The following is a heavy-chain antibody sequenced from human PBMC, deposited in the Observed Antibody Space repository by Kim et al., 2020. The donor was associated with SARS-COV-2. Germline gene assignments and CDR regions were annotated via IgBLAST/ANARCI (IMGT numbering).Heavy chain of an antibody. CDR1: GGSVSGYY. V-gene: IGHV4-34*01. CDR3: ARGDDFWSGYYEFWFDP. CDR2: INHSGST. D-gene: IGHD3-3*01. J-gene: IGHJ5*02. Sequence: SETLSLTCAVYGGSVSGYYWSWIRQPPGKGLEWIGEINHSGSTNYNPSLKSRVTISVDTSKNQFSLRLSSVTAADTAVYYCARGDDFWSGYYEFWFDPWGQRALVTVSS.